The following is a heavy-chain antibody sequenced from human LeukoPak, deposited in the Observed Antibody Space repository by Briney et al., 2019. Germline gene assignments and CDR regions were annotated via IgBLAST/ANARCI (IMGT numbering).Heavy chain of an antibody. V-gene: IGHV3-64*04. J-gene: IGHJ4*02. CDR1: GFTFSAYT. Sequence: GGSLRLSCSASGFTFSAYTMHWVRQAPGKGLEYVSLITSNGGSTFYADPIKGRFTISRDNSRTTLSLQMNSLTADDTAVYYCTKAPRDNGIDCWGQGTLVTVSS. CDR2: ITSNGGST. CDR3: TKAPRDNGIDC. D-gene: IGHD1-26*01.